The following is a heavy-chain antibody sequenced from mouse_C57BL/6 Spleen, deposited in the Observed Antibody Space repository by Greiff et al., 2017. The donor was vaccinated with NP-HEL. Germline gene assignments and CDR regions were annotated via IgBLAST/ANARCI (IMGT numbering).Heavy chain of an antibody. Sequence: QVQLQQSGAELVMPGASVKLSCKASGYTFTSYWMHWVKQRPGQGLEWIGEIDPSDSYTNYNQKFKGKSTLTVDKSSSTAYMQLSSLTSEDSAVYYCARPGYDGYFDYWGQGTTLTVSS. V-gene: IGHV1-69*01. J-gene: IGHJ2*01. D-gene: IGHD2-3*01. CDR1: GYTFTSYW. CDR2: IDPSDSYT. CDR3: ARPGYDGYFDY.